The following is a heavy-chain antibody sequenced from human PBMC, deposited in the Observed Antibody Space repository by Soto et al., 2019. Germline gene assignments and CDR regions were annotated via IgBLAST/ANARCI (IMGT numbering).Heavy chain of an antibody. CDR1: EFTFSSSW. D-gene: IGHD3-22*01. J-gene: IGHJ3*02. V-gene: IGHV3-74*01. Sequence: AGGSLRLSCVVSEFTFSSSWMHWVRQGPGKVLVWVSRMNSDGSIINYADSVKGRFTTSRDNAKNTLFLQRNSLRAEDTAVYYCAKNQFNYYDSSGYGAFDIWGQGXMVTVSS. CDR3: AKNQFNYYDSSGYGAFDI. CDR2: MNSDGSII.